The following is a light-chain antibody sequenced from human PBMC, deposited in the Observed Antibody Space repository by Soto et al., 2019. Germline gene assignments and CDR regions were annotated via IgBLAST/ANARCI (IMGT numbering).Light chain of an antibody. CDR3: QQRSNGRT. CDR1: QSVSYY. CDR2: DAF. V-gene: IGKV3-11*01. J-gene: IGKJ1*01. Sequence: EIVLTQSPATLSLSPGERATLSCRASQSVSYYLVWYQQKPGQAPRLLIYDAFNRATGIPARFSGSGSGTDFTLTISSLEPEDFAVYYCQQRSNGRTFGQGTKVEIK.